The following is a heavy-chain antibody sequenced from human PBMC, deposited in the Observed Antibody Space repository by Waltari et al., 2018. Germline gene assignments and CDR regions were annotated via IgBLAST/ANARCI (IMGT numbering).Heavy chain of an antibody. CDR3: ARDIWEGGEGT. D-gene: IGHD1-26*01. V-gene: IGHV1-2*04. CDR2: INPDSGGT. J-gene: IGHJ5*02. Sequence: QVQLVQSGAEVKKPGASVKVSCKASGYTFTGYYMHWVRQAPGQGLEWMGWINPDSGGTNYAQKFQGWVTISVDTSKNQFSLKLSSVTAADTAVYYCARDIWEGGEGTWGQGTLVTVSS. CDR1: GYTFTGYY.